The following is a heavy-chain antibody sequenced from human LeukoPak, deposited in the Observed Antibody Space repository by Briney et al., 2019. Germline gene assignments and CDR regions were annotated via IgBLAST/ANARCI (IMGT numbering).Heavy chain of an antibody. D-gene: IGHD3-9*01. CDR1: GFTFSSYA. J-gene: IGHJ4*02. CDR2: ISSSSSYI. V-gene: IGHV3-21*01. CDR3: AKAKASYYDILTGFDY. Sequence: PGGSLRLSCAASGFTFSSYAMSWVRQAPGKGLEWVSSISSSSSYIYYADSVKGRFTISRDNSKNTLYLQMNSLRAEDTAVYYCAKAKASYYDILTGFDYWGQGTLVTVSS.